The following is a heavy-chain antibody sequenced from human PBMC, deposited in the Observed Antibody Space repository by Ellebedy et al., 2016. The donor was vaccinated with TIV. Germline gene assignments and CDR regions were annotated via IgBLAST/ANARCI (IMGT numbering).Heavy chain of an antibody. Sequence: GGSLRLSCAASRFSFSSYWMTWVRQPPGKGLEWVANINQDGSDKYYVDSVKGRFTISRDNAKNSLYLQMNSLRAEDTSVYYCATDGSYGDYRFPAHAFIMWGQGTMVTVSS. CDR1: RFSFSSYW. CDR3: ATDGSYGDYRFPAHAFIM. V-gene: IGHV3-7*01. CDR2: INQDGSDK. D-gene: IGHD4-17*01. J-gene: IGHJ3*02.